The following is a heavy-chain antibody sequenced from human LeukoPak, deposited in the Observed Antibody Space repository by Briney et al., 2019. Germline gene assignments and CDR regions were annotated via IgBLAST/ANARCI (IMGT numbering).Heavy chain of an antibody. Sequence: PGGSLRLSCAASGFTFSSYAMSWVRQAPGKGLEWVSAISGSGGSTYYADSVKGRFTISRDNSKNTLYLQMNSLRAEDTAVHYCAKIGDYCSGGSCRYYFDYWGQGTLVTVSS. J-gene: IGHJ4*02. CDR1: GFTFSSYA. V-gene: IGHV3-23*01. CDR3: AKIGDYCSGGSCRYYFDY. D-gene: IGHD2-15*01. CDR2: ISGSGGST.